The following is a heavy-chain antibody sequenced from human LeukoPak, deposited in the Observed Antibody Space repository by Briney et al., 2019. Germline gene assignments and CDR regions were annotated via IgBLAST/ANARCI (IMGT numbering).Heavy chain of an antibody. CDR2: VSGSGSSI. Sequence: GGSLRLSCAASGFTFSDYYMTWIRQGPGKGLEWVSYVSGSGSSIYYTDSVKGRFTISRDNAKNSLFLQMNSLRAEDTAVYYCARGAVTGVGYYYYMDVWGNGTTVTVSS. CDR1: GFTFSDYY. CDR3: ARGAVTGVGYYYYMDV. V-gene: IGHV3-11*04. J-gene: IGHJ6*03. D-gene: IGHD6-19*01.